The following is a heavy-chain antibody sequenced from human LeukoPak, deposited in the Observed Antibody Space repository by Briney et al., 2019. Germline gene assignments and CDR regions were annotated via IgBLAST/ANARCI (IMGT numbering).Heavy chain of an antibody. D-gene: IGHD3-10*01. CDR3: AKVFTMVRGVIHGDY. CDR1: GFTFSSYG. Sequence: LAGGSLRLSCAASGFTFSSYGMHWVRQAPGKGLEWVAFTRYDGSNKYYADSVKGRFTISRDNSKNTLYLQMNSLRAEDTAVYYCAKVFTMVRGVIHGDYWGQGTLVTVSS. V-gene: IGHV3-30*02. J-gene: IGHJ4*02. CDR2: TRYDGSNK.